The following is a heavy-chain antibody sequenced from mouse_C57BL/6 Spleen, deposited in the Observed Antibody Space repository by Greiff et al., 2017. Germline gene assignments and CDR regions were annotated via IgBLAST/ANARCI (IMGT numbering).Heavy chain of an antibody. CDR1: GYTFTDYE. CDR2: IDPETGGT. CDR3: TRWSNSPRYFDY. Sequence: QVQLKESGAELVRPGASVTLSCKASGYTFTDYEMHWVKQTPVHGLEWIGAIDPETGGTAYTQKFKGKAILTADKSSSTAYMELRSLTSEDSAVYYCTRWSNSPRYFDYWGQGTTLTVSS. J-gene: IGHJ2*01. D-gene: IGHD2-5*01. V-gene: IGHV1-15*01.